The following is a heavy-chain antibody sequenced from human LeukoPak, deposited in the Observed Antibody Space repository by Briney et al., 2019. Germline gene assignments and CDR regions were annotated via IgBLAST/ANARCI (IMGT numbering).Heavy chain of an antibody. Sequence: PSETLSLTCTVSGGSISSGGYYWSWIRQHPGKGLEWIGYIYYSGSTYYNPSLKSRVTISVDTSKNQFSLKLSSVTAADTAVYYCARVVVVIRIPSWFDPWGQGTLVTVSS. CDR3: ARVVVVIRIPSWFDP. J-gene: IGHJ5*02. V-gene: IGHV4-31*03. D-gene: IGHD3-22*01. CDR2: IYYSGST. CDR1: GGSISSGGYY.